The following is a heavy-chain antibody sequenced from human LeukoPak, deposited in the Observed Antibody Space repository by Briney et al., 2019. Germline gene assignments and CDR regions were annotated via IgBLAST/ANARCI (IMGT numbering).Heavy chain of an antibody. CDR1: GYSISSTYY. Sequence: PSKTLSLTCTVSGYSISSTYYGAWIRQPPGKGLEWIATISHSGNTYYTPSLESRLTISLDTSKNHFSLRLSSVTAADTAVYYCARVNAPVATFDYWGLGTLVAVSS. J-gene: IGHJ4*02. D-gene: IGHD1-1*01. CDR3: ARVNAPVATFDY. CDR2: ISHSGNT. V-gene: IGHV4-38-2*02.